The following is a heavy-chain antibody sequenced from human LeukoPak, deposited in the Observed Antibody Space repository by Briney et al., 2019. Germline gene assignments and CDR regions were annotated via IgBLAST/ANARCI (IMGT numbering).Heavy chain of an antibody. J-gene: IGHJ4*02. V-gene: IGHV4-30-2*01. CDR2: INHSGST. CDR1: RGSISSGGYS. CDR3: ARGPGYDYVWGSYRTLYYFDY. D-gene: IGHD3-16*02. Sequence: SQTLSLTCAVSRGSISSGGYSWNWIRQPPGKGLEWIGEINHSGSTNYNPSLKSRVTISVDTSKNQFSLKLSSVTAADTAVYYCARGPGYDYVWGSYRTLYYFDYWGQGTLVTVSS.